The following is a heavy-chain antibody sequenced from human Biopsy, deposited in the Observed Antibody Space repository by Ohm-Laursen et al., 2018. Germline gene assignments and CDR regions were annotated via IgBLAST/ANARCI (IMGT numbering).Heavy chain of an antibody. J-gene: IGHJ3*02. CDR1: GGSMTGYD. V-gene: IGHV4-59*07. CDR3: ARVEAGTYDALDI. CDR2: IYYSGGT. Sequence: SDTLSLTCSVSGGSMTGYDWSCIRLAPGKGLEWIGYIYYSGGTKYNPSLASRVTFSVDMSKSQFSLKLYSVTAADAAVYYCARVEAGTYDALDIWGQGTLVAVSA. D-gene: IGHD1-26*01.